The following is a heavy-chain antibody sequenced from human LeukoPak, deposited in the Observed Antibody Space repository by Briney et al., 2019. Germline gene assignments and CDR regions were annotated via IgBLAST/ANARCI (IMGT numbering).Heavy chain of an antibody. CDR3: ARGGRWLQVGAFDI. J-gene: IGHJ3*02. D-gene: IGHD5-12*01. Sequence: SETLSLTCTVSGGSISSYYWSWIRQPPGKGLEWIGYIYYSGSTNYNPSLKSRVTISVDTSKNQFSLKLSSVTAADTAVYYCARGGRWLQVGAFDIWGQGTMVTVSS. CDR1: GGSISSYY. CDR2: IYYSGST. V-gene: IGHV4-59*08.